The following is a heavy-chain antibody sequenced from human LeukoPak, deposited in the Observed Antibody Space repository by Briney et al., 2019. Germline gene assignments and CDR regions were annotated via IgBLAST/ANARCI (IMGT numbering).Heavy chain of an antibody. CDR2: IYYSGST. CDR3: ARNTSGHSFDY. D-gene: IGHD6-19*01. Sequence: PSETLSLTCTVSGGSISSYYWSWIRQPPGKGLEWIGYIYYSGSTNYNPSLKSRVTISVDTSKNQFSLKLSSVTAADTAVYYCARNTSGHSFDYWGQGTLVTVSS. J-gene: IGHJ4*02. V-gene: IGHV4-59*01. CDR1: GGSISSYY.